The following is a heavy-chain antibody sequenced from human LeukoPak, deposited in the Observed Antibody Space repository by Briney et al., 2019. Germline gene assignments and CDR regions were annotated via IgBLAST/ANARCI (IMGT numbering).Heavy chain of an antibody. J-gene: IGHJ3*02. Sequence: PSETLSLTCTVSGGSVSSGGYYWSWIRQHPGKGLEWIGYIYNNGNTFYNPSLKSRVIMSLDTSKNQFSLSLSSVTAADTAVYYCARDYYSGTISGLAFDIWGQGTMVTVSS. V-gene: IGHV4-31*03. CDR3: ARDYYSGTISGLAFDI. D-gene: IGHD5-12*01. CDR1: GGSVSSGGYY. CDR2: IYNNGNT.